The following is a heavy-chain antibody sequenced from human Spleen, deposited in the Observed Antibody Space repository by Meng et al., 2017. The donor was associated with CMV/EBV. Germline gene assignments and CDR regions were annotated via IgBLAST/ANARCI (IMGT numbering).Heavy chain of an antibody. J-gene: IGHJ6*02. Sequence: ASVKVSCKTSGYPFISYGISWVRQAPGQGLEWMGWISAYNGNTNYAQRLQGRVTMTTDTSTSTAYMELRSLRSDDTAVYYCARDVHSSSGAYYYYYGMDVWGQGTTVTVSS. D-gene: IGHD6-6*01. CDR2: ISAYNGNT. CDR1: GYPFISYG. V-gene: IGHV1-18*01. CDR3: ARDVHSSSGAYYYYYGMDV.